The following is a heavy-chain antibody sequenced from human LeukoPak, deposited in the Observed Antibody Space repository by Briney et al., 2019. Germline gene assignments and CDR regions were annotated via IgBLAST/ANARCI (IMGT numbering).Heavy chain of an antibody. D-gene: IGHD6-6*01. Sequence: VASVTVSCKASGYTFTTYAMNWVRQAPGQGREWMGWIKTKTGNPTYAQGLTGRFVFSLDTSVRTAYRQVSRHTGEETGVYFCSRKGTPNTSTSFRFAPWGQGTLVTVSS. V-gene: IGHV7-4-1*02. CDR1: GYTFTTYA. CDR2: IKTKTGNP. J-gene: IGHJ5*02. CDR3: SRKGTPNTSTSFRFAP.